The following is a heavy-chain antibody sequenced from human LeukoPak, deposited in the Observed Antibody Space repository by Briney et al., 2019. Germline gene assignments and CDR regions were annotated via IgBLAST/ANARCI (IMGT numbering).Heavy chain of an antibody. CDR2: ISWNSGSI. J-gene: IGHJ4*02. CDR3: ARGWTTVVIPHMDY. V-gene: IGHV3-9*01. D-gene: IGHD4-23*01. Sequence: GGSLRLSCAGSGFIFNNYAMHWVRQPPGKGLEWVSGISWNSGSIDYADSVKGRFSISRDNSKNTLYLQMNSLRAEDTAVYYCARGWTTVVIPHMDYWGQGTLVTVSS. CDR1: GFIFNNYA.